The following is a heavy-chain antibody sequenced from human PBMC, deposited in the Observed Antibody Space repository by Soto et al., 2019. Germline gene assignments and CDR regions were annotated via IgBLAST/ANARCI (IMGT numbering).Heavy chain of an antibody. Sequence: PGGSLRLSCAASGFTFSSYGMHWVRQAPGKGLEWVAVIWYDGSNKYYADSVKGRFTISRDNSKNTLYLQMNSLRAEDTAVYYCARDSESVTQDYYYGMDVWGQGTTVTVSS. CDR3: ARDSESVTQDYYYGMDV. CDR2: IWYDGSNK. V-gene: IGHV3-33*01. J-gene: IGHJ6*02. CDR1: GFTFSSYG. D-gene: IGHD4-4*01.